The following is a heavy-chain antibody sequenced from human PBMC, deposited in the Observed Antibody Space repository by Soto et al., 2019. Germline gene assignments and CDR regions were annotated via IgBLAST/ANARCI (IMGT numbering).Heavy chain of an antibody. V-gene: IGHV1-46*01. J-gene: IGHJ4*02. D-gene: IGHD6-6*01. CDR2: VNPNGGAT. CDR3: ARAKIGSSYGHFDY. CDR1: GYTFTSYD. Sequence: GASVKVSCKASGYTFTSYDVHWVRQAPGQGREWMGRVNPNGGATDYAQKFHDRLTMSSATATMSVSLALNNLKSDDTAIYYCARAKIGSSYGHFDYWGQGRLVTVSS.